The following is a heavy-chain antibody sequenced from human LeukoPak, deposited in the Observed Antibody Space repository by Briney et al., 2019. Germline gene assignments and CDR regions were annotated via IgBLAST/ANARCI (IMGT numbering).Heavy chain of an antibody. Sequence: GGSLRLSCAASGFTFTNYAMSWVRQAPGKGLEWVSVLTGDGGTYYADSVKGRFTNSRDDSKNTLFLQMNSLRAEDTAVYFCAKVKWKLIGYFDYWGQGTLVTVSS. D-gene: IGHD1-20*01. CDR1: GFTFTNYA. J-gene: IGHJ4*02. CDR3: AKVKWKLIGYFDY. V-gene: IGHV3-23*01. CDR2: LTGDGGT.